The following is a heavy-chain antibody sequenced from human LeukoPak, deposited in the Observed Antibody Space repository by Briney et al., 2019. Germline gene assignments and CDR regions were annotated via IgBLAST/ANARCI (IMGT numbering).Heavy chain of an antibody. CDR3: AKDPYGDYVDNWFDP. J-gene: IGHJ5*02. Sequence: GGSLRLSCAASGFSFSAYAMSWVRQAPEKGPEWVSSIRGSGTRTHYADSVKGRFTISRDNSKSTLYLQMNDLRVEDTAVYYCAKDPYGDYVDNWFDPWGQGTPVLVSS. CDR1: GFSFSAYA. CDR2: IRGSGTRT. V-gene: IGHV3-23*01. D-gene: IGHD4-17*01.